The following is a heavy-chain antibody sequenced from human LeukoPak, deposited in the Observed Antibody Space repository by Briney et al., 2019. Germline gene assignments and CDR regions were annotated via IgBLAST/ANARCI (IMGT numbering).Heavy chain of an antibody. CDR2: ISGSGGST. Sequence: PGGSLRLSCAASGFTFSSYAMSWVRQAPGKGLEWVSAISGSGGSTYYADSVKGRFTISRDNSKNTLYLQMNSLRAEDTAVYYCANLPAPIVVVPAAISYYYYMDVWGKGTTVTVSS. V-gene: IGHV3-23*01. CDR1: GFTFSSYA. J-gene: IGHJ6*03. D-gene: IGHD2-2*01. CDR3: ANLPAPIVVVPAAISYYYYMDV.